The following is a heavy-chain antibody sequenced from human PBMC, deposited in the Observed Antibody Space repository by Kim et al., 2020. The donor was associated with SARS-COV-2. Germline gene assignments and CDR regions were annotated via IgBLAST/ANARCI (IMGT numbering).Heavy chain of an antibody. J-gene: IGHJ4*02. Sequence: SETLSLTCTVSGGSISSTSFYWDWVRQPPGKGLEWIGSIDNSGNTFYNPSLKSRVTMSVDTSKNHFSLKLGSVTASDTAVYYCARLPYSSNWGLFDCWGQGTLVTVSS. D-gene: IGHD6-13*01. CDR1: GGSISSTSFY. V-gene: IGHV4-39*02. CDR2: IDNSGNT. CDR3: ARLPYSSNWGLFDC.